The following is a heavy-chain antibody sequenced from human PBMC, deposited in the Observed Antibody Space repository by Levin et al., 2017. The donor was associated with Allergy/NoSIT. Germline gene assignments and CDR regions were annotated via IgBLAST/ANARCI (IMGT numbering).Heavy chain of an antibody. V-gene: IGHV1-69*04. CDR2: IIPILGIA. Sequence: SVKVSCKASGGTFSSYAISWVRQAPGQGLEWMGRIIPILGIANYAQKFQGRVTITADKSTSTAYMELSSLRSEDTAVYYCARCGYSGYDYPLGYWGQGTLVTVSS. D-gene: IGHD5-12*01. J-gene: IGHJ4*02. CDR3: ARCGYSGYDYPLGY. CDR1: GGTFSSYA.